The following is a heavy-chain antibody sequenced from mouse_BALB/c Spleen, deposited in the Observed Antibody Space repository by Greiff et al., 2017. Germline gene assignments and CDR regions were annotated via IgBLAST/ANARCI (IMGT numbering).Heavy chain of an antibody. J-gene: IGHJ4*01. Sequence: VQLKESGPGLVKPSQSLSLTCSVTGYSITSGYYWNWIRQFPGNKLEWRGYISYDGSNNYNPSLKNRISITRDTSKNQFFLKLNSVTTEDTATYYCATYYGKGYAMDYWGQGTSVTVSS. CDR3: ATYYGKGYAMDY. V-gene: IGHV3-6*02. D-gene: IGHD2-10*01. CDR1: GYSITSGYY. CDR2: ISYDGSN.